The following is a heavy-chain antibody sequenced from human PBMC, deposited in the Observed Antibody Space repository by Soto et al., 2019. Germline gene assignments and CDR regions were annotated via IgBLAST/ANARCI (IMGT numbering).Heavy chain of an antibody. Sequence: QVQLVQSGAEVKKPGSSVKVSCKASGGTFSSYAISWVRQAPGQGLEWMGGIIPIFGTANYAQKFQRRVTINADESTSTAYMELSSLRSEDTAVYYCARSLGRMVTAYYGMDVWGQGTTVTVSS. V-gene: IGHV1-69*01. CDR2: IIPIFGTA. CDR1: GGTFSSYA. J-gene: IGHJ6*02. D-gene: IGHD5-18*01. CDR3: ARSLGRMVTAYYGMDV.